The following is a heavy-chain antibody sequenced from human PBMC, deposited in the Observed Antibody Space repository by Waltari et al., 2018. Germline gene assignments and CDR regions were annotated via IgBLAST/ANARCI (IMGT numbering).Heavy chain of an antibody. CDR2: INHSGST. CDR1: GGSFSGYY. CDR3: ASQNPDIVVVPAAPWYFDL. Sequence: QVQLQQWGAGLLKPSETLSLTCAVYGGSFSGYYWSWIRQPPGKGLEWIGEINHSGSTNYNPSLKSRVTISVDTSKNQFSLKLSSVTAADTAVYYCASQNPDIVVVPAAPWYFDLWGRGTLVTVSS. D-gene: IGHD2-2*01. J-gene: IGHJ2*01. V-gene: IGHV4-34*01.